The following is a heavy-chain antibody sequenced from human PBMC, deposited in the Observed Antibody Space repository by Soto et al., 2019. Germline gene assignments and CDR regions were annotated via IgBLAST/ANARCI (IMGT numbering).Heavy chain of an antibody. CDR2: MSNSGSFI. CDR3: ARGGLMYRYNWFVS. CDR1: GFTFSSDN. V-gene: IGHV3-21*01. D-gene: IGHD1-26*01. J-gene: IGHJ5*02. Sequence: EVQLVESGGGLVKPGGSLRLSCAASGFTFSSDNMNWTRQAPGKGLEWVASMSNSGSFIYYADPQKGRYTISRENGKNSLYLQMNSLRVHDTAVYYCARGGLMYRYNWFVSWGQGTVVVVSS.